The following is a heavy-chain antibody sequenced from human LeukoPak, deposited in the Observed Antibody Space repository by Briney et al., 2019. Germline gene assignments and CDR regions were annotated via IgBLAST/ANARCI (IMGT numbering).Heavy chain of an antibody. CDR1: GFTLSHYW. Sequence: GGSLTPSCTASGFTLSHYWMTWVRQAPGKGLEWVAKIEKDGSEAYYVDSVKGRFTISRDNAENSLYLQMNNLRAEDTAVYSCARAGVTNQLGQTYWYFDLWGRGTLVTVSS. CDR3: ARAGVTNQLGQTYWYFDL. D-gene: IGHD1/OR15-1a*01. J-gene: IGHJ2*01. CDR2: IEKDGSEA. V-gene: IGHV3-7*01.